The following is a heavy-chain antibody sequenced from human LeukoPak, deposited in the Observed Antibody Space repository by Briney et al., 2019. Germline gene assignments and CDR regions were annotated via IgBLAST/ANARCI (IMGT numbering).Heavy chain of an antibody. CDR2: IIPIFGTA. J-gene: IGHJ4*02. Sequence: ASVKVSCKASGGTFSSYAISWVRQAPGQGLEWMGGIIPIFGTANYAQKFQGRVTITADESTSTAYMELSSLRSEDTAVYYCASTYYYDSSGYYCAYWGQGTLVTVSS. CDR3: ASTYYYDSSGYYCAY. D-gene: IGHD3-22*01. CDR1: GGTFSSYA. V-gene: IGHV1-69*13.